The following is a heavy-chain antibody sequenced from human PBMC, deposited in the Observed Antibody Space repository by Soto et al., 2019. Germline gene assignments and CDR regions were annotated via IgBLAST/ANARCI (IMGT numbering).Heavy chain of an antibody. CDR3: AKSFLAIRPLYQYMAV. J-gene: IGHJ6*03. Sequence: EVQLVESGGGVVQPGRSLRLSCVASGFRFEDYAMHWVRQTPGKGLEWVSGISWNGVAMGYADSVKGRFTISRDDAKNSMYLQMNSLRPEDTAVYYCAKSFLAIRPLYQYMAVWGKGTTVAVSS. CDR2: ISWNGVAM. V-gene: IGHV3-9*01. D-gene: IGHD1-1*01. CDR1: GFRFEDYA.